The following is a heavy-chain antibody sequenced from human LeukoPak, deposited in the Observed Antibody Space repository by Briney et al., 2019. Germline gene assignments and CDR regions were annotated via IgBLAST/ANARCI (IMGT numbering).Heavy chain of an antibody. CDR1: GYTFTNYA. J-gene: IGHJ4*02. V-gene: IGHV7-4-1*02. CDR3: ARPVAGNDY. CDR2: ISTNAGNQ. D-gene: IGHD6-19*01. Sequence: ASVKVSCKASGYTFTNYAMSWVRQAPGQGLEWMGWISTNAGNQTYAQGFTGRFVFSLDTSVSTAYLQISSLKAEDTAIYYCARPVAGNDYWGQGTLVTVSS.